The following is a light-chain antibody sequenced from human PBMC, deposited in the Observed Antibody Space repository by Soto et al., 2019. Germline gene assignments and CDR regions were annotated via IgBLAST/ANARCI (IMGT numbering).Light chain of an antibody. CDR3: QQYGSSSWT. CDR2: ETS. Sequence: EIVLTQSPGTLSLSPGERATLSCRASQSVTAGYFAWYQQKPGQTPRLLIYETSSRTTGIPDRFSGSGSGTDFTLTISRLEPEDFAVYYCQQYGSSSWTFGQGNKVDIK. V-gene: IGKV3-20*01. J-gene: IGKJ1*01. CDR1: QSVTAGY.